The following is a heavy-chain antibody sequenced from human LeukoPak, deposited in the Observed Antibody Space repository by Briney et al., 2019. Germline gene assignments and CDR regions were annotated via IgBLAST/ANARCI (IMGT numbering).Heavy chain of an antibody. J-gene: IGHJ6*03. CDR3: ARTTVTTGTYYYYYMDV. CDR1: GGTFSSYA. Sequence: SVKVSCKASGGTFSSYATSWVRQAPGQGLEWMGGIIPIFGTANYAQKFQGRVTITADESTSTAYMELSSLRSEDTAVYYCARTTVTTGTYYYYYMDVWGKGTTVTVSS. V-gene: IGHV1-69*13. CDR2: IIPIFGTA. D-gene: IGHD4-11*01.